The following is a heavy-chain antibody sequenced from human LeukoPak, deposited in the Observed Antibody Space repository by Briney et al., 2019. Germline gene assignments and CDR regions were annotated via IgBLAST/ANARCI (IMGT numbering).Heavy chain of an antibody. CDR3: ARDLYGDYTDY. CDR2: ISWNSGSI. V-gene: IGHV3-9*01. J-gene: IGHJ4*02. D-gene: IGHD4-17*01. CDR1: GFAFDDCA. Sequence: GRSLRLSCAASGFAFDDCAMHWVRQAPGKGLEWVSGISWNSGSIGYADSVKGRFTISRDNAKNSLYLQMNSLRAEDTAVYYCARDLYGDYTDYWGQGTLVTVSS.